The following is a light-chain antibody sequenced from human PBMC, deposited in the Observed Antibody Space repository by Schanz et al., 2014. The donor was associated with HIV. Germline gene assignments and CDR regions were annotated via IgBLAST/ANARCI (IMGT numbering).Light chain of an antibody. CDR3: QQYNKWPPGAIT. Sequence: EIVLTQSPGTLSLSPGERAALSCRASQSVPRNLLAWYQQKPGQAPRLLIFDASNRATGIPDRFSGGESGTDFTLTISSLQPEDFAVYYCQQYNKWPPGAITFGQGTRLEIK. J-gene: IGKJ5*01. CDR2: DAS. V-gene: IGKV3D-20*02. CDR1: QSVPRNL.